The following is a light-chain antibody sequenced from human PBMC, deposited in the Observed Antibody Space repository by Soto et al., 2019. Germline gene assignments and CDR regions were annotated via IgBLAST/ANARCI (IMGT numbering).Light chain of an antibody. V-gene: IGKV3-20*01. Sequence: EIVLTQSPGTLSLSPGERATLSCRASQSVSSSYLAWYQQKPGQAPRLLIYGASSRATGIPDRFSGSGSGTDFTLTISRLAPEDCEVYYCQQYGSSPRTFGQGTKVDIK. CDR1: QSVSSSY. CDR2: GAS. J-gene: IGKJ1*01. CDR3: QQYGSSPRT.